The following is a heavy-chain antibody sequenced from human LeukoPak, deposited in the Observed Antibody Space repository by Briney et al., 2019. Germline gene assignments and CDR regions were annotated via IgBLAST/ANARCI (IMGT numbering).Heavy chain of an antibody. D-gene: IGHD4-17*01. V-gene: IGHV3-73*01. Sequence: GGSLRLSCAASGFTVSSNYMSWVRQASGKGLEWVGRIRSKANNYATAIAASVKGRFTISRDDSKNTAYPQMNSLKTEDTAVYYCTRPVSRDGDPGWGQGTLVTVSS. CDR2: IRSKANNYAT. CDR3: TRPVSRDGDPG. CDR1: GFTVSSNY. J-gene: IGHJ4*02.